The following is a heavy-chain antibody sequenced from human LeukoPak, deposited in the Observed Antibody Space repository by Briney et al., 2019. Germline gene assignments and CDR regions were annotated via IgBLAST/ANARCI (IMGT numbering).Heavy chain of an antibody. J-gene: IGHJ5*02. CDR3: ARIATRTFLTYYDFWSGYYGVPFDP. D-gene: IGHD3-3*01. CDR1: GYTFTSYD. Sequence: ASVKVSCKASGYTFTSYDINWVRQATGQGLEWMGWMNPNSGNTGYAQKLQGRVTMTRNTSISTAYMELSSLRSEDTAVYYCARIATRTFLTYYDFWSGYYGVPFDPWGQGTLVTVFS. CDR2: MNPNSGNT. V-gene: IGHV1-8*01.